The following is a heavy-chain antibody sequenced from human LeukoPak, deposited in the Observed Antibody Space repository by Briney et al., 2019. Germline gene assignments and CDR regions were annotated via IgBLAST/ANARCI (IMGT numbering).Heavy chain of an antibody. V-gene: IGHV1-46*01. CDR3: ARDLGPTRIVGGELDY. Sequence: ASVTVSSTASGYTFTSYYMHWVRQAPRQGLEWMGIINPSGGSTSYTQKFQGRVTITRETSTSTVYMELSSLRSEDAAVYYCARDLGPTRIVGGELDYWGQGTLVTVSS. CDR2: INPSGGST. CDR1: GYTFTSYY. J-gene: IGHJ4*02. D-gene: IGHD3-22*01.